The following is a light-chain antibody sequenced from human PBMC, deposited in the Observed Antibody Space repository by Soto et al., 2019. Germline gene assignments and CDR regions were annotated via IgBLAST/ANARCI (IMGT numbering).Light chain of an antibody. CDR3: QQYASSPLT. J-gene: IGKJ4*01. Sequence: EIVLTQSPGTLSLSSGERATLSCRASQSVRSNYLAWYQQKPGQAPRLLIYGASSRATGIPDRFGGSGSGTDFTLTISRLEPEDFAVYYCQQYASSPLTFGGGTMMEIK. CDR1: QSVRSNY. CDR2: GAS. V-gene: IGKV3-20*01.